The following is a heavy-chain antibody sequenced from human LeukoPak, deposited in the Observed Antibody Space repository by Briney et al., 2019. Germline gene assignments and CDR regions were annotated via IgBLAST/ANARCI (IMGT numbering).Heavy chain of an antibody. CDR1: GFTFSSAW. CDR2: IKSKTDGATT. V-gene: IGHV3-15*01. D-gene: IGHD2/OR15-2a*01. Sequence: GGSLRLSCAASGFTFSSAWMTWVRQAPGKGLEWVGRIKSKTDGATTEYAAPVKGRFTISRDDSKTTLYLQMNSLQTEDTAVYYCATARGGPLSGYGMDVWGQGTTVTVSS. CDR3: ATARGGPLSGYGMDV. J-gene: IGHJ6*02.